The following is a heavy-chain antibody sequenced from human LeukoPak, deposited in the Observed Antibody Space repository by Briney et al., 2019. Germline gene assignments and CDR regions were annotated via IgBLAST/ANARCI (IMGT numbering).Heavy chain of an antibody. CDR3: ARGGIVVVPAAIKSRDWFDP. J-gene: IGHJ5*02. D-gene: IGHD2-2*01. CDR2: INHSGST. Sequence: PSETLSLTCAVYGGSFSGYYWSWIRQPPGKGLEWIGEINHSGSTNYNPSLKSRVTISVDTSKNRFSLKLSSVTAADTAVYYCARGGIVVVPAAIKSRDWFDPWGQGTLVTVSS. V-gene: IGHV4-34*01. CDR1: GGSFSGYY.